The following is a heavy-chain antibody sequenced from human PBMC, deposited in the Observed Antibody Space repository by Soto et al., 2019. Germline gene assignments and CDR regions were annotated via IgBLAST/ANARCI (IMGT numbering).Heavy chain of an antibody. J-gene: IGHJ5*02. CDR1: GFTFSTYW. Sequence: DVQLVESGGDLVQPGGSLRLSCAASGFTFSTYWMSWVRQAPGKGLEWVAHMNQDGSDIYYVDSVKGRFTISRDNTKNSLFLQMNSLRAEDTAVYYCLRDGGLTWGQGTLVTVSS. V-gene: IGHV3-7*04. CDR3: LRDGGLT. D-gene: IGHD3-16*01. CDR2: MNQDGSDI.